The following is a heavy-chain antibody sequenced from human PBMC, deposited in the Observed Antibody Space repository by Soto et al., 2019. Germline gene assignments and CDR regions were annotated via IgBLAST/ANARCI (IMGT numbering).Heavy chain of an antibody. CDR1: GGSFSGYW. CDR2: ISHSGST. V-gene: IGHV4-34*01. D-gene: IGHD1-1*01. CDR3: ARVTTSRRAHINFDY. Sequence: PSETLSLTCAVYGGSFSGYWWSWVRQPPGKGLEWIGEISHSGSTNYNPSLKSRVTISVDKSKNQFSLKLSSVTAADTAVYYCARVTTSRRAHINFDYWGQGTLVTVSS. J-gene: IGHJ4*02.